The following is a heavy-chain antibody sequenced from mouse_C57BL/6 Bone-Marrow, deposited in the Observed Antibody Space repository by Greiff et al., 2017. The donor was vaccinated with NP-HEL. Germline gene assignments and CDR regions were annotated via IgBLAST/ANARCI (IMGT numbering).Heavy chain of an antibody. CDR3: ARHTTVVATDWYFDV. V-gene: IGHV14-2*01. Sequence: VQLQQSGAELVKPGASVKLSCTASGFNIKDYYMHWVKQRPEQGLEWIGRIDPEDGETKYAPKFQGKATITADTSSNTAYLQLSSLTSEDTAVYYCARHTTVVATDWYFDVWGTGTTVTVSS. D-gene: IGHD1-1*01. J-gene: IGHJ1*03. CDR1: GFNIKDYY. CDR2: IDPEDGET.